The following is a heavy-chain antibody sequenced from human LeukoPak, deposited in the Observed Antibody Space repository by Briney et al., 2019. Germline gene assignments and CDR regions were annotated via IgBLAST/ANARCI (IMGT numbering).Heavy chain of an antibody. CDR1: GGSISSYY. D-gene: IGHD2-21*01. J-gene: IGHJ4*02. V-gene: IGHV4-4*07. CDR2: IYISGST. Sequence: PSETLSLTCSVSGGSISSYYWSWIRQPAGKGLEWIGRIYISGSTSYSPSLKSRVTMSVDTSKNQFSLKLSSVTAADTAMYYCARERGGAYCGGNCYYFGYWGQGTLVTVSS. CDR3: ARERGGAYCGGNCYYFGY.